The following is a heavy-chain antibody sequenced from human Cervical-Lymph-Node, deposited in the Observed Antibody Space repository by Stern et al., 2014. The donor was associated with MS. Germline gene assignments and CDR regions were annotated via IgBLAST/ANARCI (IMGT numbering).Heavy chain of an antibody. D-gene: IGHD1-26*01. CDR1: GFTFSSYG. Sequence: QVQLVESGGGVVQPGRSLRLSCAASGFTFSSYGMHWVRQAPGKGLEWVAVIWYDGSNKYYADSVKGRFTISRDNSKNTLYLQMNSLRAEDTAVYYCARDRGWERDAFDIWGQGTMVTVSS. J-gene: IGHJ3*02. CDR2: IWYDGSNK. V-gene: IGHV3-33*01. CDR3: ARDRGWERDAFDI.